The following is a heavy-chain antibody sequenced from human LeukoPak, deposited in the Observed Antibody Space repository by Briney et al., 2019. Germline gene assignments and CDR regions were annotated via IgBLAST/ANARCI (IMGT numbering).Heavy chain of an antibody. V-gene: IGHV3-48*03. Sequence: PGGSLRLSCAASGLNFSSDEMNWVRQAPGKGLEWVSYISGSATTIYYADSVRGRFTISRDNAKNSLYLQMSSLRVEDTAVYYCARDVDGGTIITGAFDIWGQGTMVIVSS. CDR3: ARDVDGGTIITGAFDI. J-gene: IGHJ3*02. CDR2: ISGSATTI. D-gene: IGHD3-22*01. CDR1: GLNFSSDE.